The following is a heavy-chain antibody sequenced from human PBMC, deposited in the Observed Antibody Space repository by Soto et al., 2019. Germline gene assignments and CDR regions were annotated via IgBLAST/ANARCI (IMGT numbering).Heavy chain of an antibody. D-gene: IGHD3-3*01. CDR3: ARVGHYDFWSGYYYYYGMDV. V-gene: IGHV1-69*01. Sequence: QVQLVQSGAEVKKPGSSVKVSCKASGGTFSSYAISWVRQAPGRGLEWMGGIIPIFGTANYAQKFQGRVTITADESTSTAYMELSSLRSEDTAVYYCARVGHYDFWSGYYYYYGMDVWGQGTTVTVSS. J-gene: IGHJ6*02. CDR2: IIPIFGTA. CDR1: GGTFSSYA.